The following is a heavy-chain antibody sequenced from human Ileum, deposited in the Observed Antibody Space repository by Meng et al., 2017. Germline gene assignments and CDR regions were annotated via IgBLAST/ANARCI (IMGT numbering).Heavy chain of an antibody. D-gene: IGHD2-15*01. J-gene: IGHJ4*02. CDR3: ARVRCASVSCYGDSYFDY. V-gene: IGHV4-4*02. CDR1: GGSISSSNW. Sequence: QVQLQEAGPGLVKPSGTLPLTCAVAGGSISSSNWWTWVRQPPGKGLEWIGEIYHTGGTNYNPSLKRRVTISVDKSKNQFSLEVTSVTAADTAVYYCARVRCASVSCYGDSYFDYWGQGILVTVSS. CDR2: IYHTGGT.